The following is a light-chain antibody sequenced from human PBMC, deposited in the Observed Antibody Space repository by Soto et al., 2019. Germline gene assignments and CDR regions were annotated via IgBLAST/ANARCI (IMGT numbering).Light chain of an antibody. CDR2: AAS. Sequence: DIQMTQSPSSLSASVGDRVSVTCRASQSISTFLNWYQQRPGEAPKLLIYAASSLQSGVPSRFSGSGSGADFTLTIGSLQPYDFATYYCQQSYTTPRTFGQGTKVEVK. CDR1: QSISTF. CDR3: QQSYTTPRT. J-gene: IGKJ1*01. V-gene: IGKV1-39*01.